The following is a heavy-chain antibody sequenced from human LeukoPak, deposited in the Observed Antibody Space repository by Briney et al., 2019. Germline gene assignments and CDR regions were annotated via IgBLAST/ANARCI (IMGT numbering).Heavy chain of an antibody. J-gene: IGHJ3*02. V-gene: IGHV3-53*01. CDR1: GFTVSSNY. CDR2: IYSGGNT. CDR3: AREGIAAANAAFDT. Sequence: PGGSLRLSCAASGFTVSSNYMSWVRQARGKGLEWVSVIYSGGNTYYADSVKGRFTISRDNSKNTLYLQMNSLRAEDTAVYYCAREGIAAANAAFDTWGQGTMVTVSS. D-gene: IGHD6-13*01.